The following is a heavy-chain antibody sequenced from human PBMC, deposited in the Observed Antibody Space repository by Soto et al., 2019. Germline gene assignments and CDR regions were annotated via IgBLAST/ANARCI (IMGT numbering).Heavy chain of an antibody. V-gene: IGHV3-48*01. CDR2: ISSSSSTI. CDR1: GFTFSSYT. CDR3: ASSRKYCSGGSCQYDAFDI. D-gene: IGHD2-15*01. Sequence: EVQLVESGGGLVQPGGSLRLPCAASGFTFSSYTMNWVRQAPGKGLEWVSYISSSSSTIYYADSVKGRFTISRDNAKNSLYLQMNSLRVEDTAVYYCASSRKYCSGGSCQYDAFDIWGQGTMVTVSS. J-gene: IGHJ3*02.